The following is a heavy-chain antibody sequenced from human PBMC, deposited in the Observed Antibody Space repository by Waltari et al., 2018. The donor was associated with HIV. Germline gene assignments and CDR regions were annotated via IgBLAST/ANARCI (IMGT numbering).Heavy chain of an antibody. D-gene: IGHD2-15*01. J-gene: IGHJ3*02. CDR1: GYSISSGYY. V-gene: IGHV4-38-2*01. CDR2: IYHSGST. CDR3: ARNTDTPGGIVVVVAASDAFDI. Sequence: QVQLQESGPGLVKPSETLSLTCAVSGYSISSGYYWGWIRQPPGKGLEWIGSIYHSGSTYSNPSLKSRVTISVDTSKNQFSLKLSSVTAADTAVYYCARNTDTPGGIVVVVAASDAFDIWGQGTMVTVSS.